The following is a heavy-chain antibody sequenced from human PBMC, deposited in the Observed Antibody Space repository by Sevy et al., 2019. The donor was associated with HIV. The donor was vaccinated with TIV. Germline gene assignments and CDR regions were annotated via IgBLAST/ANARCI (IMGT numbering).Heavy chain of an antibody. V-gene: IGHV1-18*01. CDR1: GYTFTSYG. Sequence: ASVKVSCKASGYTFTSYGISWVRQAPGQGLEWMGWISAYNGNTNYAQKLQGRVTMTTDTSTSTAYMELRSLRSDDTAVYYCARDAYYYGSGSTGNWFDPWGQGILVTVSS. CDR2: ISAYNGNT. CDR3: ARDAYYYGSGSTGNWFDP. J-gene: IGHJ5*02. D-gene: IGHD3-10*01.